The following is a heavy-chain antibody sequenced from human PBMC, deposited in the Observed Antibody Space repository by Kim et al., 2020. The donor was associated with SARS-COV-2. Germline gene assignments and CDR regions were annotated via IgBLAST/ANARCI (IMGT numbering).Heavy chain of an antibody. CDR1: GGSISSSSYY. CDR3: ARGGLIENYGMDV. J-gene: IGHJ6*02. CDR2: IYYSGST. D-gene: IGHD3-16*01. V-gene: IGHV4-39*07. Sequence: SETLSLTCTVSGGSISSSSYYWGWIRQPPGKGLEWIGSIYYSGSTYYNPSLKSRVTISVDTSKNQFSLKLSSVTAADTAVYYCARGGLIENYGMDVWGQGTTVTVSS.